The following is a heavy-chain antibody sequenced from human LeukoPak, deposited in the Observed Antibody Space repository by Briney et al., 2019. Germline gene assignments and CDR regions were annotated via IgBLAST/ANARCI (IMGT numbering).Heavy chain of an antibody. J-gene: IGHJ6*04. CDR3: AELGITMIGGA. Sequence: QPGGSLRLSCAASGFTFSSYSMNWVRQAPGKGLEWVSYISSSGSTIYYADSVKGRFTISRDNAKNSLYLQMNSLRAEDTAVYYCAELGITMIGGAWGKGTTVTISS. CDR1: GFTFSSYS. D-gene: IGHD3-10*02. V-gene: IGHV3-48*04. CDR2: ISSSGSTI.